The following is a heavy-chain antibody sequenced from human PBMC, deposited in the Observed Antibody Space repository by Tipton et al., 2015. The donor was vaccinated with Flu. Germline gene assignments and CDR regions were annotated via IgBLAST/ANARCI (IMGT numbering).Heavy chain of an antibody. J-gene: IGHJ4*02. CDR2: ISAYSDNR. CDR3: ARDMPQGIVVIPPAKRFDF. D-gene: IGHD2-2*01. Sequence: QLVQSGAELKKPGASVKVSCKASGYTFETYGISWVRQAPGQGLEWMGWISAYSDNRNYAQKFQGRITMTTVTSTNTAFMELRSLRSDDTAVYYCARDMPQGIVVIPPAKRFDFWGQGTLVTVSS. V-gene: IGHV1-18*01. CDR1: GYTFETYG.